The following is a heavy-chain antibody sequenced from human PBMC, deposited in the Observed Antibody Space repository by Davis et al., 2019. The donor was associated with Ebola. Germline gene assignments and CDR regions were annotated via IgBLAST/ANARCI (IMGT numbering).Heavy chain of an antibody. CDR3: ARHSYDILTGYSPFDY. D-gene: IGHD3-9*01. CDR2: INHSGST. Sequence: SETLSLTCAVYGGSFSGYYWSWIRQPPGKGLEWIGEINHSGSTNYNPSLKSRVTISVDTSKNQFPLKLSSVTAADTAVYYCARHSYDILTGYSPFDYWGQGTLVTVSS. V-gene: IGHV4-34*01. CDR1: GGSFSGYY. J-gene: IGHJ4*02.